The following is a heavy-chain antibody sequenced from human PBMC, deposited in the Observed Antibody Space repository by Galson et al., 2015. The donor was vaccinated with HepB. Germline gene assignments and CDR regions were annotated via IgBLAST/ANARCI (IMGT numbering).Heavy chain of an antibody. V-gene: IGHV3-74*01. CDR2: INSDGSST. Sequence: SLRLSCAASGFTFSSYWMHWVRQAPGKGLVWVSRINSDGSSTSYADSVKGRFTISRDNAKNTLYLQMNSLRAEDTAVYYCARAGEMATISRGYYFDYWGQGTLVTVSS. D-gene: IGHD5-24*01. CDR3: ARAGEMATISRGYYFDY. CDR1: GFTFSSYW. J-gene: IGHJ4*02.